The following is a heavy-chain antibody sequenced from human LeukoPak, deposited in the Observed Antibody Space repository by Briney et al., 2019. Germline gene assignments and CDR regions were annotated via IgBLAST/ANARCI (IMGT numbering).Heavy chain of an antibody. V-gene: IGHV3-23*01. CDR1: GFTFSSYG. CDR3: ARDPSNSGSYSRLDQ. Sequence: GGSLRLSCAASGFTFSSYGMSWVRQAPGKGLEWVSAISGSGGSTYYADSVKGRFTISRDNSKNTLYLQMNSLRAEDTAVYYCARDPSNSGSYSRLDQWGQGTLVTVSS. J-gene: IGHJ4*02. D-gene: IGHD1-26*01. CDR2: ISGSGGST.